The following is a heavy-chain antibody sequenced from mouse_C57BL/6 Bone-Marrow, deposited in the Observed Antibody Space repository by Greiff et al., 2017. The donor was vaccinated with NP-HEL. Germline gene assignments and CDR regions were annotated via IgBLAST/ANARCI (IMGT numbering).Heavy chain of an antibody. CDR3: AREKLGRWGYFDY. CDR1: GYSITSGYY. CDR2: ISYDGSN. D-gene: IGHD4-1*01. J-gene: IGHJ2*01. Sequence: EVQVVESGPGLVKPSQSLSLTCSVTGYSITSGYYWNWIRQFPGNKLEWMGYISYDGSNNYNPSLKNRISITRDTSKNQFFLKLNSVTTEDTATYYCAREKLGRWGYFDYLGQGTTLTVSS. V-gene: IGHV3-6*01.